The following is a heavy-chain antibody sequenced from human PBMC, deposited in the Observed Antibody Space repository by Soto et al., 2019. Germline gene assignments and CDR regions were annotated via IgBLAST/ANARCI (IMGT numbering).Heavy chain of an antibody. Sequence: QVQLQQWGAGLLKPSETLSLTCAVHTESFSTYYXXWTRQPPGKGLEWIGEIHPFGDTNYNPSLSKXXXXXXXXXXXXXXXXXXXXXXADTXVYFCSRGRDPHKGGRSWGQGTLVTVSS. V-gene: IGHV4-34*02. D-gene: IGHD3-3*01. CDR3: SRGRDPHKGGRS. J-gene: IGHJ4*02. CDR1: TESFSTYY. CDR2: IHPFGDT.